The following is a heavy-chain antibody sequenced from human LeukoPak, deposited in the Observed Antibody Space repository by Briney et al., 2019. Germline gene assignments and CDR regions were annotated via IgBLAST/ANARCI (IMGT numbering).Heavy chain of an antibody. CDR2: SYYSGST. D-gene: IGHD3-3*01. V-gene: IGHV4-31*01. Sequence: PSQTVSLTCTVCGGSISSGGDFGRWIRQHPGEGVGWIGYSYYSGSTYYNPFLKSQVTISVDTSKNQYSLQLSSVTAAHTAVYYCARESRYYTYFHYWGQGTLVTVSS. J-gene: IGHJ4*02. CDR3: ARESRYYTYFHY. CDR1: GGSISSGGDF.